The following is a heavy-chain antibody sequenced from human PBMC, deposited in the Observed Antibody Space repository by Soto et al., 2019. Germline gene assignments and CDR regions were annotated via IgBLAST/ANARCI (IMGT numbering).Heavy chain of an antibody. CDR1: GYTFTSYG. Sequence: VKVSCKASGYTFTSYGISWVRQAPGQGLEWMGWISAYNGNTNYAQKLQGRVTMTTDTSTSTAYMELRSLRSDDTAVYYCARSGCGGDCYSAYYYGMDVWGQGTKVTVS. J-gene: IGHJ6*02. CDR3: ARSGCGGDCYSAYYYGMDV. V-gene: IGHV1-18*01. CDR2: ISAYNGNT. D-gene: IGHD2-21*02.